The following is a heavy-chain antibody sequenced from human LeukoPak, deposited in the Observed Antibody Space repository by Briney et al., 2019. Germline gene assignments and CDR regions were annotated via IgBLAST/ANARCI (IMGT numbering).Heavy chain of an antibody. CDR2: IYYSGST. Sequence: PSQTLSLTCTVSGGSITSGDYYWSWIRQPPGKGLEWIGYIYYSGSTYYNPSIKSRVTISVETSKTQFSLKLSSVTAADTAVYYCARAGIYGSGSYSPNWFDPWGQGTLVTVSS. J-gene: IGHJ5*02. D-gene: IGHD3-10*01. V-gene: IGHV4-30-4*08. CDR1: GGSITSGDYY. CDR3: ARAGIYGSGSYSPNWFDP.